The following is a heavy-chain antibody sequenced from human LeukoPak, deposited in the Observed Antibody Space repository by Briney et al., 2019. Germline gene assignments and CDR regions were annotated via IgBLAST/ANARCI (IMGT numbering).Heavy chain of an antibody. D-gene: IGHD1-1*01. J-gene: IGHJ5*02. CDR1: GGSISSGDYY. CDR2: IYYSGST. Sequence: SETLSLTCTVSGGSISSGDYYWSWIRQPPVKGLEWIGYIYYSGSTYYNPSLKSRVTISVDTSKNQFSLNLSSVTAADTAVYYCARDQGYNWNWFDPWGQGTLVTVSS. CDR3: ARDQGYNWNWFDP. V-gene: IGHV4-30-4*08.